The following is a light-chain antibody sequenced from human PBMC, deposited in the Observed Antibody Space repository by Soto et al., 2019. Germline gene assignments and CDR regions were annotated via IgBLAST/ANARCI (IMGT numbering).Light chain of an antibody. CDR1: QCVRSY. CDR3: HQVYTYPRT. CDR2: GAS. J-gene: IGKJ1*01. V-gene: IGKV1-9*01. Sequence: IQLPQSPSSLSASVGDRVTITCRASQCVRSYLAWFQQRPGKSHKLLIFGASTLQNGVPARFSGGGFGTEFTLTITSLQPEDFATYYCHQVYTYPRTFGQVTKVDI.